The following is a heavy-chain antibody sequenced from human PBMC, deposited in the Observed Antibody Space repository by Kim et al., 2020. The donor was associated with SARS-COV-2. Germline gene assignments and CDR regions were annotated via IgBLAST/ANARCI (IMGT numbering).Heavy chain of an antibody. CDR3: AADRWQHYYYYGMDV. CDR1: GFTFTSSA. CDR2: IVVGSGNT. J-gene: IGHJ6*02. Sequence: SVKVSCKASGFTFTSSAVQWVRQARGQRLEWIGWIVVGSGNTNYAQKFQERVTITRDMSTSTAYMELSSLRSEDTAVYYCAADRWQHYYYYGMDVWGQGTTVTVSS. D-gene: IGHD2-15*01. V-gene: IGHV1-58*01.